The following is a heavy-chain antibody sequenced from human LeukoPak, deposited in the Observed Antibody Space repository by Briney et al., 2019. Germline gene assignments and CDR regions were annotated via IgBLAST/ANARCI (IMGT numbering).Heavy chain of an antibody. V-gene: IGHV1-8*01. CDR1: GYTLTGHD. Sequence: GASVKVSCKTSGYTLTGHDINWVRQAAGQGLEWMGWMNPNSGITGYAERFHGRVTITRNTSISTAYMELSSLRSEDTAVYYCARGSLGRWVPVSWGQGTLVTVSA. J-gene: IGHJ4*01. D-gene: IGHD4-23*01. CDR3: ARGSLGRWVPVS. CDR2: MNPNSGIT.